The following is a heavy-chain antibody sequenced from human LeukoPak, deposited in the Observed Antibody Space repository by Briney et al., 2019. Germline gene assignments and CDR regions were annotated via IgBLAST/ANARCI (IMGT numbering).Heavy chain of an antibody. D-gene: IGHD6-13*01. CDR1: SGSISTSNYY. J-gene: IGHJ4*02. V-gene: IGHV4-39*07. CDR3: VSSWGVFDY. Sequence: TSETLSLTCTVSSGSISTSNYYWGWVRQPPGKALEWIGNIFYSGSTYYSPSLKSRVTISLDTSRNQFSLKLNSVTAADTAVYYCVSSWGVFDYWGQGTLVTVSS. CDR2: IFYSGST.